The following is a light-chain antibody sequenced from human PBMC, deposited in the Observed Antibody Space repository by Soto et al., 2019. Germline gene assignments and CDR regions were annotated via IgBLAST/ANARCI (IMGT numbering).Light chain of an antibody. CDR2: INGDGSH. J-gene: IGLJ2*01. V-gene: IGLV4-69*01. Sequence: QPVLTQSPSASGSLGASVKLTCTLRSGHSRYAIAWHQQQPEKGPRYLMKINGDGSHNKGDGIPDRFSGSSSGAERYLTISSLHSDDEGDYYCQAWDTGIQVFGGGTKLTVL. CDR1: SGHSRYA. CDR3: QAWDTGIQV.